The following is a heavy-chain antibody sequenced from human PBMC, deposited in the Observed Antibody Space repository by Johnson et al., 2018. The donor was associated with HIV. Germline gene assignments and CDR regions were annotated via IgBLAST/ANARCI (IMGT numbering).Heavy chain of an antibody. D-gene: IGHD7-27*01. V-gene: IGHV3-30*04. CDR2: ISYDGSNK. CDR1: GFTFRNYA. J-gene: IGHJ3*02. Sequence: QVQLVESGGGVVQPGTSLRLSCAASGFTFRNYAMHWVRQAPGKGLEWVAVISYDGSNKYYADSVKVRFTISRDNSKNTLSLQMNSLRAEDTAVYYCARDLTNWGVGDAFDIWGQGTMVTVSS. CDR3: ARDLTNWGVGDAFDI.